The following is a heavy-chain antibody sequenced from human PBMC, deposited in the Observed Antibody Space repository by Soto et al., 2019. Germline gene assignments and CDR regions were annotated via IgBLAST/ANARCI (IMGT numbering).Heavy chain of an antibody. Sequence: SETLSLTCAVSGGSISGGGYSWSWIRQPPGKGLEWIGYIYHSGSTYYNPSLKSRVTISVDRSKNQFSLKLSSVTAADTAVYYCARASTTVTTLDYWGQGTLVTVSS. CDR3: ARASTTVTTLDY. V-gene: IGHV4-30-2*01. CDR1: GGSISGGGYS. J-gene: IGHJ4*02. D-gene: IGHD4-17*01. CDR2: IYHSGST.